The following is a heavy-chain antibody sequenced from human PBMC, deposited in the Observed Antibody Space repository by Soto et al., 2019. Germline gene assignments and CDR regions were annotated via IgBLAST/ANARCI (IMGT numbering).Heavy chain of an antibody. J-gene: IGHJ3*02. CDR2: ICTGGST. CDR3: ARDRQSSGWLDAFDI. CDR1: GFTVSSNY. Sequence: EVQLVESGGGLVQPGGSLRLSCAASGFTVSSNYMSWVRQAPGKGLEWVSVICTGGSTYYADSVKGRFTISRHSSMNTVYLQMDSLRAEDTAVYYCARDRQSSGWLDAFDIWGQGTMVTVSS. D-gene: IGHD6-19*01. V-gene: IGHV3-53*04.